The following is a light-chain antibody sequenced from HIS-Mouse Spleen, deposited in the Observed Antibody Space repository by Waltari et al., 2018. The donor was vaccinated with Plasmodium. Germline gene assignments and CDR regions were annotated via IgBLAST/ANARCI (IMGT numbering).Light chain of an antibody. J-gene: IGLJ2*01. CDR3: CSYAGSRV. CDR2: EGR. Sequence: QSALTQPASVSGSPGQSITISCTGTRSDVGSYNLVSWYQQHPGKAPKLMIYEGRKRPSGVSNRFSGSKSGNTASLTISGLQAEDEADYYCCSYAGSRVFGGGTKLTVL. CDR1: RSDVGSYNL. V-gene: IGLV2-23*01.